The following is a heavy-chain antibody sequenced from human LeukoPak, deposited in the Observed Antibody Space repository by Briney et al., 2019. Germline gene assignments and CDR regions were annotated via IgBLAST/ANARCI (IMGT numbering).Heavy chain of an antibody. J-gene: IGHJ4*02. V-gene: IGHV3-21*01. CDR2: ISSSSYI. D-gene: IGHD3-22*01. CDR1: GFTFSSYS. Sequence: PGGSLRLSCAASGFTFSSYSMNWVRQAPGKGLEWVSSISSSSYIYYADSVKGRFTISRDNAKNSLYLQMNSLRAEDTAVYYCARDSPYYYDSSGYSRGPYYFDYWGQGTLVTVSS. CDR3: ARDSPYYYDSSGYSRGPYYFDY.